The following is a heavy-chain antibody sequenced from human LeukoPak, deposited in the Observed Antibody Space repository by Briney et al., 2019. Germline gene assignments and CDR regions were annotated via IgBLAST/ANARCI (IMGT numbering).Heavy chain of an antibody. D-gene: IGHD4-17*01. J-gene: IGHJ4*02. V-gene: IGHV3-48*03. Sequence: GGSLRLSCAASGFTFSVYEMNWVRQAPGRGLEWVSYISSSGSTIYYADSVKGRFTISRDNAKNSLYLQMNSLRAEDTAVYYCASRPPYGDYLDYWGQGTLVTVSS. CDR3: ASRPPYGDYLDY. CDR1: GFTFSVYE. CDR2: ISSSGSTI.